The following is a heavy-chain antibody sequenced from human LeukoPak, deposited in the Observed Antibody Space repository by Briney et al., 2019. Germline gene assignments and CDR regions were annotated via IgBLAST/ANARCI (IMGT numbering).Heavy chain of an antibody. CDR1: GFTFSSYN. CDR3: ARSELGYNYYYMDV. Sequence: KSGGSLRLSCAASGFTFSSYNMNWVRQAPGKGLEWASSISSSSSYIYYADSVKGRFTISRDNAKKSLYLQMNSLRVEDTAVYYRARSELGYNYYYMDVWGKGTTVTISS. CDR2: ISSSSSYI. J-gene: IGHJ6*03. V-gene: IGHV3-21*01. D-gene: IGHD3-10*01.